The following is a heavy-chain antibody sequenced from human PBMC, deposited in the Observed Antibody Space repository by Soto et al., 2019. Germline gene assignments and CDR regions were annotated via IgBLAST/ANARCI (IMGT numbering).Heavy chain of an antibody. CDR3: ARGSLRGGNWYFDL. Sequence: QEQLQQSGPGLVKPSQTLSLTCAISGDGVSKNSATWNWIRQSPARGLEWLGRTYYRSKWYNDYAVPVKSRVTINPDTSKNQFSLQLNSVTPEDTAVYYCARGSLRGGNWYFDLWGRGTLVTVSS. CDR1: GDGVSKNSAT. D-gene: IGHD3-16*01. V-gene: IGHV6-1*01. CDR2: TYYRSKWYN. J-gene: IGHJ2*01.